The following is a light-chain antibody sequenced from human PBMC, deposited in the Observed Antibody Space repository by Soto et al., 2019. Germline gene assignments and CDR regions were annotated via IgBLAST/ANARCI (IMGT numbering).Light chain of an antibody. CDR2: KAS. Sequence: QMSQTPSTLSASVGDRVTITCRASQSISSWLAWYQQKPGKAPKLLIYKASSLESGVPSRFSGSGSGTEFTLTISSLQPDDFATYYCQQYNSYLWTFGQGTKVDIK. V-gene: IGKV1-5*03. CDR1: QSISSW. CDR3: QQYNSYLWT. J-gene: IGKJ1*01.